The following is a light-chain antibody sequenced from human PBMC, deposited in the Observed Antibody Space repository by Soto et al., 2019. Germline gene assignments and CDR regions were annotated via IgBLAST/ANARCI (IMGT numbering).Light chain of an antibody. CDR2: GVS. Sequence: EIVLTQSPGTLSLSPGERATLFCRASQSITTSQLAWYQQKPGQAPRVLIFGVSSRATGIPDRFSGSGSGTDFTLTISRLEPEDFAVYYCQQYGSSPKTFGQGTKVDIK. CDR3: QQYGSSPKT. V-gene: IGKV3-20*01. J-gene: IGKJ1*01. CDR1: QSITTSQ.